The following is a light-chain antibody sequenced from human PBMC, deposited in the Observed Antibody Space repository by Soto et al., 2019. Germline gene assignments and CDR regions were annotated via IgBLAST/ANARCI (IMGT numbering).Light chain of an antibody. CDR2: KAS. J-gene: IGKJ2*01. Sequence: DIQMTQSPSTLSASVGDRVTITCRASQTISDWLDWYQQRPGKAPNLLIYKASSLESGVSSRFSGSGSGTEFTLTISSLQPDDFATYYCQHYSTYPYTFGQGTKLEIK. V-gene: IGKV1-5*03. CDR1: QTISDW. CDR3: QHYSTYPYT.